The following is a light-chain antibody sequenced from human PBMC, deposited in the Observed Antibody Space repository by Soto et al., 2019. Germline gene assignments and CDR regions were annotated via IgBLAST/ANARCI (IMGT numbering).Light chain of an antibody. CDR2: EVS. CDR3: SSYTGSSTPYV. J-gene: IGLJ1*01. Sequence: QSALTQPASVSGSPGQSITISCTGTSSDVGGYNYVSWYQQHPGKAPKLMIYEVSNRPSGISNRFSGSKSGNTASLTISGPQAEDEADYYCSSYTGSSTPYVFGTGTKVTVL. V-gene: IGLV2-14*01. CDR1: SSDVGGYNY.